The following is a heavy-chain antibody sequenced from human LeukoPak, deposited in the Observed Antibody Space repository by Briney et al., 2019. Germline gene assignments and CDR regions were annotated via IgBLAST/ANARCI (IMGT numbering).Heavy chain of an antibody. J-gene: IGHJ4*02. CDR1: GGSFSGYY. Sequence: SETLPLTCAVYGGSFSGYYWNWIRQPPGKGLEWIGEINHSGSTNYNPSLKSRVTISVDTSKNQFSLKLRSVTAADTAVYYCARGRGYCSDGSCYSPGVYFDYWGQGTLVTVSS. CDR2: INHSGST. D-gene: IGHD2-15*01. CDR3: ARGRGYCSDGSCYSPGVYFDY. V-gene: IGHV4-34*01.